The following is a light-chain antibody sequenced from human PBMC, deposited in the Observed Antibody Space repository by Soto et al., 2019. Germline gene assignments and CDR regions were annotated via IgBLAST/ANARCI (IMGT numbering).Light chain of an antibody. CDR3: SSYTSSSTPYV. V-gene: IGLV2-14*02. Sequence: GSPGQSITISCTGTSSDVGTYTLVSWYQQHPGKAPKLVIYEVNKRPAGVSKRFSGSKSGDTASLTVSGLQAEDEADYYCSSYTSSSTPYVFGTGTKVTVL. CDR1: SSDVGTYTL. CDR2: EVN. J-gene: IGLJ1*01.